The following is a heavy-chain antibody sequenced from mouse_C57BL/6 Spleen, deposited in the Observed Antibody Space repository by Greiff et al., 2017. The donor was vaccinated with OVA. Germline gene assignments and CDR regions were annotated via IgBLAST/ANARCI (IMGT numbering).Heavy chain of an antibody. CDR1: GFTFSDYG. CDR3: ARTTTVVAHFDY. Sequence: DVKLVESGGGLVKPGGSLKLSCAASGFTFSDYGMHWVRQAPEKGLEWVAYISSGSSTTYYADTVKGRFTISRDNAKNTLFLQMTSLRSEDTAMYYCARTTTVVAHFDYWGQGTTLTVSS. D-gene: IGHD1-1*01. V-gene: IGHV5-17*01. J-gene: IGHJ2*01. CDR2: ISSGSSTT.